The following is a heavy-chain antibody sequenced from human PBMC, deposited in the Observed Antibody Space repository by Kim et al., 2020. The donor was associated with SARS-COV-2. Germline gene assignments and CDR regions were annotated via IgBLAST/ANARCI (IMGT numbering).Heavy chain of an antibody. CDR2: ITSSGTNT. V-gene: IGHV3-11*06. Sequence: GGSLRLSCGASGFTFSDNYMTWIRQAPGKGLEWLSYITSSGTNTNYADSVKGRFTISRDNAKNSLYLQMNSLRADDTALYYCARAKRQTGYSSGWHYFDYCGQGTLVTVSS. J-gene: IGHJ4*02. D-gene: IGHD6-19*01. CDR3: ARAKRQTGYSSGWHYFDY. CDR1: GFTFSDNY.